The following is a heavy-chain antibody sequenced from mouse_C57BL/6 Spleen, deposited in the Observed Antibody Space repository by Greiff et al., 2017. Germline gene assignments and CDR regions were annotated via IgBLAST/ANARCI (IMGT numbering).Heavy chain of an antibody. CDR1: GYSFTGYY. CDR2: IYPYNGVS. CDR3: VYSNYMGVTVLDY. Sequence: VHVKQSGPELVKPGASVKISCKASGYSFTGYYMHWVKQSHGNILDWIGYIYPYNGVSSYNQKFKGKATLTVDKSSSTAYMELRSLTSEDSAVYYCVYSNYMGVTVLDYWGQGTTLTVSS. D-gene: IGHD2-5*01. V-gene: IGHV1-31*01. J-gene: IGHJ2*01.